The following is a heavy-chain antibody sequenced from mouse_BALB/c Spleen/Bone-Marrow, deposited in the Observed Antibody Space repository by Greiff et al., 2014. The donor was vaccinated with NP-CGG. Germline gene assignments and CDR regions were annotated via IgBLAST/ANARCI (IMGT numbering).Heavy chain of an antibody. D-gene: IGHD2-3*01. CDR3: ARSGDGYPRDAIDY. CDR1: GYTFTDYY. V-gene: IGHV1-77*01. J-gene: IGHJ4*01. Sequence: QVQLQQSGAELARPGASVKLSCKASGYTFTDYYINWVKQRTGQGLEWIGEIYPGSGNTYYNEKFKGKATLTADKSSSTAYMQLSSLTTEDSADYVGARSGDGYPRDAIDYWGQGTSVTVSS. CDR2: IYPGSGNT.